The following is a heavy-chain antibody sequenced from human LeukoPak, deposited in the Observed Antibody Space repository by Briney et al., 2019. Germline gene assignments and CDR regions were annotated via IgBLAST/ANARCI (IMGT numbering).Heavy chain of an antibody. D-gene: IGHD3-22*01. CDR3: ARDYYYYDSSGTFDY. J-gene: IGHJ4*02. Sequence: ASVKVSCKASGGTFSSYAISWVRQAPGQGLEWMGWISAYNGNTNYAQILQGRVTMTTDTSTSTVYMELRSLRSDDTAVYYCARDYYYYDSSGTFDYWGQGTLVTVSS. CDR2: ISAYNGNT. CDR1: GGTFSSYA. V-gene: IGHV1-18*01.